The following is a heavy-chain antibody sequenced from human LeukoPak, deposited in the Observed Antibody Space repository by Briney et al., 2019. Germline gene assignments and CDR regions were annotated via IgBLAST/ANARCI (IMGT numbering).Heavy chain of an antibody. CDR3: ARIGGWFGNDY. D-gene: IGHD3-10*01. V-gene: IGHV3-7*05. J-gene: IGHJ4*02. Sequence: GGSLRLSCAASGFAFSSYWMSWVRQAPGKGLEWVANIRPDGSEKDYVDSVKGRFTISRDNAKNSLYLRMNSLRAEDTALYYCARIGGWFGNDYWGQGTLVTVSS. CDR2: IRPDGSEK. CDR1: GFAFSSYW.